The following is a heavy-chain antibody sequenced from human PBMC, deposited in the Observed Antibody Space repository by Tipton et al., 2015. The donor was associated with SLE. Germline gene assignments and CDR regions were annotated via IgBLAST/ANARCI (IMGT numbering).Heavy chain of an antibody. CDR3: AKPCTKGNPGAFHI. Sequence: GSLRLSCSASGFTFSSQGMSWVRQAPGKGLEWVSSISGTGTKTSYADSVKGRFTIARDIFKNTLYLQMNSLRAEDTAVYFCAKPCTKGNPGAFHIWGQGTLAIVSS. J-gene: IGHJ3*02. D-gene: IGHD1-1*01. CDR1: GFTFSSQG. CDR2: ISGTGTKT. V-gene: IGHV3-23*01.